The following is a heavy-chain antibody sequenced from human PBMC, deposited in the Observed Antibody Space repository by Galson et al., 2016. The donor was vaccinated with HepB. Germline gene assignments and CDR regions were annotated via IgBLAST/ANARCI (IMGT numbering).Heavy chain of an antibody. V-gene: IGHV3-23*01. CDR2: ISGSGDST. D-gene: IGHD6-19*01. J-gene: IGHJ6*02. Sequence: SLRLSCAASGFTFSSYAMTWVRQAPGKGLEWVSSISGSGDSTIYADSVRGRFTISRDNSKNTLYLQMNSLRGEDKAVYHCARGKGLRSGQWLALPPNYYYNRMDVCGQGTTVTVSS. CDR3: ARGKGLRSGQWLALPPNYYYNRMDV. CDR1: GFTFSSYA.